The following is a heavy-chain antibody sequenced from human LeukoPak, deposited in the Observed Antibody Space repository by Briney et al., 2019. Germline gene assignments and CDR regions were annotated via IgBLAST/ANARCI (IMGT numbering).Heavy chain of an antibody. CDR2: INSDGSWT. J-gene: IGHJ4*02. CDR1: GNYW. D-gene: IGHD3-10*01. Sequence: GGSLRLSCAASGNYWMHWVRQAPGKGLVWVSHINSDGSWTTYVDSVKGRFTISKDNAKNTLYLQMNSLRAEDTAVYYCARDRDDYFDYWGQGTLVTVSS. V-gene: IGHV3-74*01. CDR3: ARDRDDYFDY.